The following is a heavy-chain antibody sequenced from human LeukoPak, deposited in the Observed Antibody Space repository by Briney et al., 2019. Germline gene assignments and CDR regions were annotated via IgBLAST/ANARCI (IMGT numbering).Heavy chain of an antibody. J-gene: IGHJ4*02. CDR3: ARQSRDGDYIAKLFDY. D-gene: IGHD4-17*01. V-gene: IGHV4-59*08. CDR1: GGSLSNYY. Sequence: PETLSLTCTVSGGSLSNYYWSWIRQPPGKGLEWIGYIYYSGSINYNPSLKSRVTISADMSKNQFSLQLSSVAAADTAVYYCARQSRDGDYIAKLFDYWGQGTLVTVSS. CDR2: IYYSGSI.